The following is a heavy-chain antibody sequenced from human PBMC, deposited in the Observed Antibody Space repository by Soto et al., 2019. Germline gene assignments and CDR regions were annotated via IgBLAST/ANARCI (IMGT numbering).Heavy chain of an antibody. Sequence: ASVKVSCKASGYIFPAYYIHWVRQAPGQGLEWMGRINPNSGDTDHAQKFQGRVTMTWATSISTVYMELTTLASHDTAVYYCAVSIGVHDPHTAFDYWGQGTPVTVS. J-gene: IGHJ4*02. V-gene: IGHV1-2*06. CDR2: INPNSGDT. D-gene: IGHD6-19*01. CDR1: GYIFPAYY. CDR3: AVSIGVHDPHTAFDY.